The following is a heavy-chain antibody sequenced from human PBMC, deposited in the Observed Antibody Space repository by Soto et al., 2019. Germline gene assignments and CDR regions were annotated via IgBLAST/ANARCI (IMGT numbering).Heavy chain of an antibody. J-gene: IGHJ6*02. CDR2: ISYDGSNK. D-gene: IGHD7-27*01. CDR3: ARSAPSGLTGDWAYYGMDV. CDR1: GFTFSSYA. Sequence: GGSLRLSCAASGFTFSSYAMHWVRQAPGKGLEWVAVISYDGSNKYYADSAKGRFTISRDNSKNTLYLQMNSLRAEDTAVYYCARSAPSGLTGDWAYYGMDVWGQGTTVTVSS. V-gene: IGHV3-30-3*01.